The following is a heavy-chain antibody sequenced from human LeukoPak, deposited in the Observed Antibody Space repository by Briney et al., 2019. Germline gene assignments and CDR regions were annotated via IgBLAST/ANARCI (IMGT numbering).Heavy chain of an antibody. V-gene: IGHV4-34*01. J-gene: IGHJ4*02. CDR2: INHSGST. CDR1: GGSFSGYY. Sequence: PSETLSLTCAVYGGSFSGYYWSWIRQPPGEGLEWIGEINHSGSTNYNPSLKSRVTISVDTSKNQFSLKLSSVTAADTAVYYCARGLFYWGQGTLVTVSS. D-gene: IGHD2-15*01. CDR3: ARGLFY.